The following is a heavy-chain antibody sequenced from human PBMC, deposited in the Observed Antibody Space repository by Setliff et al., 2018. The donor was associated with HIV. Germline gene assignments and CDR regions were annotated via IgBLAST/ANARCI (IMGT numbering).Heavy chain of an antibody. CDR2: IYYSGST. V-gene: IGHV4-39*01. CDR3: ARHAPSGSYLPLLDY. Sequence: SETLSLTCTVSGGSISSSSYYWGWIRQPPGKGLEWIGSIYYSGSTYYNPSLKSRVTISVDTSKNQFSLKLSSVTAADTAVYYCARHAPSGSYLPLLDYWGQGTLVTVPQ. CDR1: GGSISSSSYY. J-gene: IGHJ4*02. D-gene: IGHD1-26*01.